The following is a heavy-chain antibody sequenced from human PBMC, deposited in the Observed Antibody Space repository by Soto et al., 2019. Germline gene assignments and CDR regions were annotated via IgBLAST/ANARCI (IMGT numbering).Heavy chain of an antibody. D-gene: IGHD3-3*01. V-gene: IGHV4-59*01. J-gene: IGHJ5*02. CDR1: GGSITHYY. CDR2: IYYSGIT. Sequence: SETLSLTCTVSGGSITHYYWSWIRQPPGKGLEWIGYIYYSGITDYNPSLKSRVTISVDTSKDQFSLKLSSVTAADTAVYYCARVYDFWNGYYWFDPWGQGTLVTVSS. CDR3: ARVYDFWNGYYWFDP.